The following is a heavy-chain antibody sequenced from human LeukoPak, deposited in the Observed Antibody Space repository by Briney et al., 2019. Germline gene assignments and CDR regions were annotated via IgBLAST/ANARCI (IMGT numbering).Heavy chain of an antibody. Sequence: GGSLRLSRAASGFTFSDYYMSWIRQAPGKGLEWVSYISSSGSTIYYADSVKGRFTISRDNAKNSLYLQMNSLRAEDTAVYYCARVRSRAYYYYYMDVWGKGTTVTVSS. CDR2: ISSSGSTI. J-gene: IGHJ6*03. CDR1: GFTFSDYY. V-gene: IGHV3-11*04. CDR3: ARVRSRAYYYYYMDV.